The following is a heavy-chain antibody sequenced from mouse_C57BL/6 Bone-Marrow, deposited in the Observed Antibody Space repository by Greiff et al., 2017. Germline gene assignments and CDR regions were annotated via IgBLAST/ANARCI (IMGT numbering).Heavy chain of an antibody. CDR3: ARRGYYGSSYESYYYAMDY. V-gene: IGHV1-26*01. CDR2: INPNNGGT. CDR1: GYTFTDYY. D-gene: IGHD1-1*01. J-gene: IGHJ4*01. Sequence: VQLQQSGPELVKPGASVKISCKASGYTFTDYYMNWVKQSHGKSLEWIGDINPNNGGTSYNQKFKGKATLTVDKSSSTAYMELRSLTSEDSAVYYCARRGYYGSSYESYYYAMDYWGQGTSVTVSA.